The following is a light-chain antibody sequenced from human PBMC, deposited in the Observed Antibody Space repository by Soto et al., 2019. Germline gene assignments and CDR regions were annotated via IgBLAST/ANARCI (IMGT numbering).Light chain of an antibody. J-gene: IGKJ5*01. CDR3: QQYGYTPRT. Sequence: EIVLTQSPGTPSVSPGDRVTPSCRASQSVDINLAWYQQRAGQAPRLLVYGASTKATDMPGRFSGSGSGTEFTLTISRLEPEDFAVYYCQQYGYTPRTFGQGTRLEIK. V-gene: IGKV3-15*01. CDR1: QSVDIN. CDR2: GAS.